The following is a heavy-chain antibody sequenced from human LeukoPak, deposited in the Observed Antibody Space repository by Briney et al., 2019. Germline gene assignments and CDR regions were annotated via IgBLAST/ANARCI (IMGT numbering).Heavy chain of an antibody. D-gene: IGHD3-10*01. CDR3: ARRVVRGVIIHYYYYMDV. CDR2: IYTSGST. V-gene: IGHV4-61*02. J-gene: IGHJ6*03. Sequence: PSETLSLTCTVSGGSISGGSYYWSWIRQPAGKGLEWIGRIYTSGSTNYNPSLKSRVTISVDTSKNQFSLKLSSVTAADTAVYYCARRVVRGVIIHYYYYMDVWGKGTTVTISS. CDR1: GGSISGGSYY.